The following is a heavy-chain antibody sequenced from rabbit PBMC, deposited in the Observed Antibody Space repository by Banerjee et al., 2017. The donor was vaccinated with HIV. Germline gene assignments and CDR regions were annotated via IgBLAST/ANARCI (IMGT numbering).Heavy chain of an antibody. CDR2: IYTSSGST. J-gene: IGHJ4*01. CDR3: ARAGAVGYVYPFNL. D-gene: IGHD6-1*01. CDR1: GFSFSSSYY. V-gene: IGHV1S40*01. Sequence: QSLEESGGDLVKPGASLTLTCTASGFSFSSSYYMCWVRQAPGKGLEWIACIYTSSGSTYYASWAKGRFTISKASSTTVTLQVTSLTAADTATYFCARAGAVGYVYPFNLWGQGTLVTVS.